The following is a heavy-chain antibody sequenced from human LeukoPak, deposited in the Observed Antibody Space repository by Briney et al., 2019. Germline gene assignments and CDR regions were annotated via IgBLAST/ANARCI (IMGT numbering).Heavy chain of an antibody. CDR1: GFTFSSYE. J-gene: IGHJ4*02. CDR2: ISSSGSTI. D-gene: IGHD4-23*01. CDR3: ARDYGGSSPFDY. Sequence: GGSLRLSCAASGFTFSSYEMNWVRQAPGKGLEWVSYISSSGSTIYYADSVKGRFTMSRDNAKKSLYLQMNSLRAEDTAVYYCARDYGGSSPFDYWGQGTLVTVSS. V-gene: IGHV3-48*03.